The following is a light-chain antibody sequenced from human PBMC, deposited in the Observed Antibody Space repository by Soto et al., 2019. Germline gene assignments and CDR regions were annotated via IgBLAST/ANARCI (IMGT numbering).Light chain of an antibody. CDR2: GAS. Sequence: EIAMTPSRATLSVSPGERVSLSCRASQSVSSNLAWYQQKVGQAPRLLIYGASTRATGIPARFSGSGSGTEFTLTISSLQSEDFAVYYCQQHNNWPPWTFGQGTKVAIK. CDR1: QSVSSN. V-gene: IGKV3-15*01. J-gene: IGKJ1*01. CDR3: QQHNNWPPWT.